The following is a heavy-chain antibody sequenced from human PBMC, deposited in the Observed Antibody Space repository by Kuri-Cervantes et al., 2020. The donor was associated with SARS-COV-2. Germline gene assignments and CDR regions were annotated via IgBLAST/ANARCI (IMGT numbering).Heavy chain of an antibody. CDR1: GFTFSSYA. CDR3: AKDIVVVVAASDY. Sequence: LSLTCAASGFTFSSYAMSWVRQAPGKGLEWVSAISGSGGSTYYADSVKGRFTISRDNSKNTLYLQMNSLRAEDTAVYYCAKDIVVVVAASDYWGQGTLVTVSS. CDR2: ISGSGGST. D-gene: IGHD2-15*01. V-gene: IGHV3-23*01. J-gene: IGHJ4*02.